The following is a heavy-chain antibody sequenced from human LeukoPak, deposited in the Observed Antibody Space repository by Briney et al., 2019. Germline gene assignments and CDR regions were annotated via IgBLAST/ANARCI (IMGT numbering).Heavy chain of an antibody. CDR3: ARVRATVNTVFDY. J-gene: IGHJ4*02. CDR2: INHSGST. CDR1: GGSFSGYY. V-gene: IGHV4-34*01. D-gene: IGHD4-17*01. Sequence: SETLSLTCAVYGGSFSGYYWSWIRQPPGKGLEWIGEINHSGSTNYNLSLKSRVTISVDPSKTQFSLKMSSVPAADTAVYYCARVRATVNTVFDYWGQGTMVTVSS.